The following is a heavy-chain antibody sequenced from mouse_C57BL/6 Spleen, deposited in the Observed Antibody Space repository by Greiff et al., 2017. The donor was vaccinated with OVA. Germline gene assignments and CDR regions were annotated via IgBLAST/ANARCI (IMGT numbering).Heavy chain of an antibody. Sequence: VKLQESGAELARPGASVKMSCKASGYTFTSYTMHWVKQRPGQGLEWIGYINPSSGYTKYNQKFKDKATLTADKSSSTAYMQLSSLTSEDSAVYYCARGYDYVYFDYWGQGTTLTVSS. V-gene: IGHV1-4*01. CDR2: INPSSGYT. CDR1: GYTFTSYT. D-gene: IGHD2-4*01. CDR3: ARGYDYVYFDY. J-gene: IGHJ2*01.